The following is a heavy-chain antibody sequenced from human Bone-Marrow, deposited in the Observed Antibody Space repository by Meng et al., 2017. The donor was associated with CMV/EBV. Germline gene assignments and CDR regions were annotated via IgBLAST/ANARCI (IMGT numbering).Heavy chain of an antibody. CDR3: ARVLGELPWGLNWFDP. Sequence: SETLSLTCTVSGGSVSSGSYYWSWIRQPPGKGLEWIGYIYYSGSTNYNPSLKSRVTISVDTSKNQFSLKLSSVTAADTAVYYCARVLGELPWGLNWFDPWDQGHLVNVSS. CDR1: GGSVSSGSYY. CDR2: IYYSGST. J-gene: IGHJ5*02. V-gene: IGHV4-61*01. D-gene: IGHD3-16*01.